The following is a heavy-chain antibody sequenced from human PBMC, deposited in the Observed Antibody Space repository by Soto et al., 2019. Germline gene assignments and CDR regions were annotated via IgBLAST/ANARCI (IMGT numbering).Heavy chain of an antibody. D-gene: IGHD1-26*01. CDR2: ISAYNGNT. Sequence: ASVKVSCKASGYTFTSYGISWVRQAPGQGLEWMGWISAYNGNTNYAQKLQGRVTMTTDTSTSTAYMELRSLRSDDTAVYYRARLVAVGAPYYFDYWGQGTLVTVSS. CDR1: GYTFTSYG. V-gene: IGHV1-18*04. CDR3: ARLVAVGAPYYFDY. J-gene: IGHJ4*02.